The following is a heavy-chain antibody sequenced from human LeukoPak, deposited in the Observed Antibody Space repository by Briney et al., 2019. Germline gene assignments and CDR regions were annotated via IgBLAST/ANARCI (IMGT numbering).Heavy chain of an antibody. Sequence: GGSLRLSCAASGFIFSSYAMNWVRQAPGKGLEWVAYISSTYEIHYADSVKGRFTISRDNSKNTLYLQMNSLRADDTAVYYCTKDPNGDYVGAFDPWGQGTLVTVSS. CDR1: GFIFSSYA. CDR2: ISSTYEI. V-gene: IGHV3-48*01. D-gene: IGHD4-17*01. CDR3: TKDPNGDYVGAFDP. J-gene: IGHJ5*02.